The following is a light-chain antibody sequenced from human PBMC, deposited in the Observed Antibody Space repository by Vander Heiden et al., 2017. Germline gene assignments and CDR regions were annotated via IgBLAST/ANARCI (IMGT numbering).Light chain of an antibody. V-gene: IGLV2-14*01. CDR2: EVS. J-gene: IGLJ3*02. CDR3: SSYTSSSTWV. CDR1: SSDVGGYNY. Sequence: SALTQPASVSGSPGQSITISCTGTSSDVGGYNYVSWYQQHPGKAPKHMIYEVSNRPSGVSNRFFGSKSGNTASLTISGLQAEDEADYYCSSYTSSSTWVIGGGTKLTVL.